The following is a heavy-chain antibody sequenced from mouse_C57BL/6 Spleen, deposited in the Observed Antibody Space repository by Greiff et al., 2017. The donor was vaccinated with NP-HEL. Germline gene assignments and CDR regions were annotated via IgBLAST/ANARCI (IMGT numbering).Heavy chain of an antibody. V-gene: IGHV1-81*01. CDR3: ASLGYYGSSYRGYAMDY. CDR2: IYPRSGNT. CDR1: GYTFTSYG. D-gene: IGHD1-1*01. J-gene: IGHJ4*01. Sequence: QVQLQQSGAELARPGASVKLSCKASGYTFTSYGISWVKQRPGQGLEWIGEIYPRSGNTYYNEKFKGKATLTVDKSSSTAYMELRSLTSEDSAVYFCASLGYYGSSYRGYAMDYWGQGTSVTVSS.